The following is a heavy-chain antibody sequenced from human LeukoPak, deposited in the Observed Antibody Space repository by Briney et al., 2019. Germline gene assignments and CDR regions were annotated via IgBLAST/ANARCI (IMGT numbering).Heavy chain of an antibody. J-gene: IGHJ4*02. CDR3: ARGRWEPGGGVDY. Sequence: PGGSLILSCATSGFTVSSNYMNWVRQAPGKGLEWVSVLYSGGSTYYADSVKGRFTISRDNSKSTLYLQMNSLRAEDTAVYYCARGRWEPGGGVDYWGQGTQVTVSS. V-gene: IGHV3-66*01. D-gene: IGHD1-26*01. CDR1: GFTVSSNY. CDR2: LYSGGST.